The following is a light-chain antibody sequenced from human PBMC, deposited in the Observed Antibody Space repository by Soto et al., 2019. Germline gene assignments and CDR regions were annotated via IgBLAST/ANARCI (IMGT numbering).Light chain of an antibody. CDR2: EVR. CDR1: SSDVGKYDY. V-gene: IGLV2-14*01. Sequence: QSALTQPPSASGSPGQSVTISCTGTSSDVGKYDYVSWYQQHPGKAPKLIIYEVRNRPSGVSNRLSGSKSGNTASLTISGLQADDEADYYCCSYTSSSIRVFGGGTK. CDR3: CSYTSSSIRV. J-gene: IGLJ3*02.